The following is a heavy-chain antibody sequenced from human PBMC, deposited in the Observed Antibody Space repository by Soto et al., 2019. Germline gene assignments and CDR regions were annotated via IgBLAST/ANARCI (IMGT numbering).Heavy chain of an antibody. CDR3: ARTTFYDVFTAYYSLFDY. CDR2: ISDSGSS. J-gene: IGHJ4*02. Sequence: QVQLQESGPGLVKPSQTLTLTCTVSGGSISSGRFYWSWIRQHPGKGLEWIGHISDSGSSYYNPSLESRVTISVDTSKTQFSLKLRAVTAADTAVYFCARTTFYDVFTAYYSLFDYWGQGTMVTVSS. CDR1: GGSISSGRFY. D-gene: IGHD3-9*01. V-gene: IGHV4-31*03.